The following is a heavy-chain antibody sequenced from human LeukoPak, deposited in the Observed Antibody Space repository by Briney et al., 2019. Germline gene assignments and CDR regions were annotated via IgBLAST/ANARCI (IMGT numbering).Heavy chain of an antibody. CDR1: GFTFSSYA. V-gene: IGHV3-23*01. Sequence: GGSLRLSCAASGFTFSSYAMSWVRQAPGKGLEWVSAISGSGGSTYYADSVKGRFTISRDNSKNTLYLQMNSLRAEGTAVYYCAKEEDAVVTALVNYWGQGTLVTVSS. D-gene: IGHD2-21*02. CDR2: ISGSGGST. J-gene: IGHJ4*02. CDR3: AKEEDAVVTALVNY.